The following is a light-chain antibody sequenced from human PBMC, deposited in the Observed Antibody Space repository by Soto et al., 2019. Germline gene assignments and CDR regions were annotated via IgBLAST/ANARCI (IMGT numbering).Light chain of an antibody. V-gene: IGLV2-18*02. CDR1: STDFVSYNR. J-gene: IGLJ1*01. Sequence: QSALTQPPSVSGSPGQSVTISCTGTSTDFVSYNRVSWYQQPPGTAPKLIIYEASNRPSGVPDRFSGSKSGNTASLTISGLQAADEADYYCCSYAGGATYVFGTGTKLTVL. CDR2: EAS. CDR3: CSYAGGATYV.